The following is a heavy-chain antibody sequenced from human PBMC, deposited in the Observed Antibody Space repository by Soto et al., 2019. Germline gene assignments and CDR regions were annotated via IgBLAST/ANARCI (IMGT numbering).Heavy chain of an antibody. CDR3: AQAGGGGYSYGYAH. V-gene: IGHV3-23*01. Sequence: ESGGGLVQPGGSLRLSCAASGFTFSSYAMSWVRQAPGKGLEWVSAISGSGGSTYYADSVKGRFTISRDNSKNTLYLQMNSLRAEDTAVYYCAQAGGGGYSYGYAHWGQGTLVTVSS. D-gene: IGHD5-18*01. J-gene: IGHJ4*02. CDR1: GFTFSSYA. CDR2: ISGSGGST.